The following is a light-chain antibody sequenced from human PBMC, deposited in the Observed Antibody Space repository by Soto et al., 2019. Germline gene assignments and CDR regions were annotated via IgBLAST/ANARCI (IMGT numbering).Light chain of an antibody. CDR2: DAS. Sequence: EIVLTQSPATLSLSPGERATLSCRASQSVNTYLAWYQHKPGQAPRLLIYDASNRATGIPARFSGSGSGTDFTLTISSLEPEDFAVYYCQQRSSFGQGTKVEIE. CDR1: QSVNTY. V-gene: IGKV3-11*01. CDR3: QQRSS. J-gene: IGKJ1*01.